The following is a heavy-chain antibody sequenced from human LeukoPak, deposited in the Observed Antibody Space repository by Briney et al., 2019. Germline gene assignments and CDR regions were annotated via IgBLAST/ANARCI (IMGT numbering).Heavy chain of an antibody. CDR3: ARADWYGPSREFDC. D-gene: IGHD3/OR15-3a*01. CDR1: GGSISSSNW. V-gene: IGHV4-4*02. J-gene: IGHJ4*02. CDR2: IYHSGST. Sequence: SETLSLTCAVSGGSISSSNWWSWVRQPPGKGLEWIGEIYHSGSTNYNPSLKSRVTISVDTSKNQFSLKLSSVTAADTAVYYCARADWYGPSREFDCWGQGTLVTVSS.